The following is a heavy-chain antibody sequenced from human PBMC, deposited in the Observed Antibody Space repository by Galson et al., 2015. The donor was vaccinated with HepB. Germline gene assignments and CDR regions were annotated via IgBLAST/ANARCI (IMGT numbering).Heavy chain of an antibody. CDR3: AREHDSSGYYDY. CDR1: GFTFSSYA. D-gene: IGHD3-22*01. J-gene: IGHJ4*02. V-gene: IGHV3-30-3*01. CDR2: ISYDGSNK. Sequence: SLRLSCAASGFTFSSYAMHWVRQAPGKGLEWVAVISYDGSNKYYADSVKGRFTVSRDNSKNTLYLQMNSLRAEDTAVYYCAREHDSSGYYDYSGQGTLVPVSS.